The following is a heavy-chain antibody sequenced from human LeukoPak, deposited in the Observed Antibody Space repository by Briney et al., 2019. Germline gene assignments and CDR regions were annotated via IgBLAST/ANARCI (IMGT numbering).Heavy chain of an antibody. CDR2: ISWNSNSDSI. CDR3: AKDISAYYYYGMDV. V-gene: IGHV3-9*01. J-gene: IGHJ6*02. CDR1: GLTFDDYA. Sequence: GRSLRLSCAASGLTFDDYAMHWVRQAPGKGLEWVSSISWNSNSDSIGYADSVKGRFTISRDNGKNALYLQMNSLRVEDTALYYCAKDISAYYYYGMDVWGQGTTVTVSS.